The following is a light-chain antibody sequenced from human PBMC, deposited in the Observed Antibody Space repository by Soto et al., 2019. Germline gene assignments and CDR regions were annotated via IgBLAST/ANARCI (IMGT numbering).Light chain of an antibody. CDR1: QSVSSTY. CDR2: GAS. V-gene: IGKV3-20*01. J-gene: IGKJ4*01. CDR3: QQYNNWPPLT. Sequence: EIVLTQSPGTLSLSPGERATLSCRASQSVSSTYLAWYQQKPGQAPRLLIYGASSRATGIPDRFSGSASGTDFTLTINRLEPEDFAIYYCQQYNNWPPLTFGGGTKVEIK.